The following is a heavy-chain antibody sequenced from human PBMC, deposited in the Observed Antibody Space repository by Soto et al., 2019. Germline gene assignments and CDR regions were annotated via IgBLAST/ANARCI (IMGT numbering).Heavy chain of an antibody. CDR1: GGTFSSYA. CDR2: IIPIFGTA. D-gene: IGHD3-22*01. CDR3: AREVDYYDSSGYSVPQAFGI. J-gene: IGHJ3*02. Sequence: SVKVSCKASGGTFSSYAISWVRQAPGQGLEWMGGIIPIFGTANYAQKFQGRVTITADESTSTAYMELSSLRSEDTAVYYCAREVDYYDSSGYSVPQAFGIWGQGTMVTVSS. V-gene: IGHV1-69*13.